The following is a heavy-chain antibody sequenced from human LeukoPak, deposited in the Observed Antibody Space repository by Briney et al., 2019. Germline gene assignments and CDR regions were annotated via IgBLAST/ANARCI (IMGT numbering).Heavy chain of an antibody. CDR1: RFIFGAYG. D-gene: IGHD2-2*01. V-gene: IGHV3-30*02. CDR2: IRWDGSQK. J-gene: IGHJ4*02. Sequence: GGSLRLPCAASRFIFGAYGMLGVRQAPGKGLEWLAFIRWDGSQKYYADSVKGRFTVSRDNSKNMLYLQMNSLRVEDTALYYCAKDAYSSSWGAANFDLCSQGTLVTVSS. CDR3: AKDAYSSSWGAANFDL.